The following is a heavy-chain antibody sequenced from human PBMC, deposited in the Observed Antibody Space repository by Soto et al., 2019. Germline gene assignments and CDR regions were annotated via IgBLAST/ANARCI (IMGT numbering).Heavy chain of an antibody. Sequence: QVQLVESGGGLVKPGGSLRLSCAASGFTFSDYYMSWIRQAPGKGLEWVSYISSSGSTIYYADSVKGRFTISRDNAKNSLYLQMNSLRAEDTGVYYCARPAKGYSYGYGNYYYYYMDVWGKGTTVTVSS. CDR1: GFTFSDYY. V-gene: IGHV3-11*01. CDR3: ARPAKGYSYGYGNYYYYYMDV. J-gene: IGHJ6*03. D-gene: IGHD5-18*01. CDR2: ISSSGSTI.